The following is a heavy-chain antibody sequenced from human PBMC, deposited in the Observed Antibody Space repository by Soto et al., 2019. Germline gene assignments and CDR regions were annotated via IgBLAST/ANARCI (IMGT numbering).Heavy chain of an antibody. CDR3: AKDHPSGGWYSLDY. V-gene: IGHV3-23*01. Sequence: EVQLLESGGGLVQPGGSLRLSCAASGFTFSSYAMTWVRQAPGKGLEWVSAISGSGGSTYYADSVKGRFTSSRDNSKNQLYLQMNSLRAEDTAVYYCAKDHPSGGWYSLDYWGQGTLVTVSS. D-gene: IGHD6-19*01. CDR1: GFTFSSYA. CDR2: ISGSGGST. J-gene: IGHJ4*02.